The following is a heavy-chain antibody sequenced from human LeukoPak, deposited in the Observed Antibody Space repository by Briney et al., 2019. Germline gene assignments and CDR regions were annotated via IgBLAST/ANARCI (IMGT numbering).Heavy chain of an antibody. J-gene: IGHJ6*02. CDR2: ISYDGSKK. CDR3: ARDRYYYDSSGYWGREEDYYYYYGMDV. CDR1: GFTFSGYA. V-gene: IGHV3-30-3*01. Sequence: GGSLRLSCAASGFTFSGYAMHWVRQAPGKGLEWVAVISYDGSKKYYADSVKGRFTMFRDNAKNMLYLQMDSLRAEDTAVYYCARDRYYYDSSGYWGREEDYYYYYGMDVWGQGTTVTVSS. D-gene: IGHD3-22*01.